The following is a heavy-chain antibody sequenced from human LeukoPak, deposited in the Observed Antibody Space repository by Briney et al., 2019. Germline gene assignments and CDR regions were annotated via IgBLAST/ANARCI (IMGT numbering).Heavy chain of an antibody. D-gene: IGHD2-21*02. V-gene: IGHV3-74*01. CDR2: INSDGSST. CDR3: ARGGDSLNFDY. Sequence: PGGSLILSCAVSGFTFSSYWMPWVRQAPGKGLVWVSRINSDGSSTSYAASEKGRFTISRDNAKNTLYLQMNSLRAEDTAVYYCARGGDSLNFDYWGQGTLVTVSS. J-gene: IGHJ4*02. CDR1: GFTFSSYW.